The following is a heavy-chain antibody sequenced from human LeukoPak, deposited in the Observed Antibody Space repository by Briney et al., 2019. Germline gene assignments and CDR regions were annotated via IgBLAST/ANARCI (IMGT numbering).Heavy chain of an antibody. D-gene: IGHD6-13*01. J-gene: IGHJ4*02. V-gene: IGHV3-23*01. Sequence: GSLRLSCAASGFTFSSYAMSWVRPAPGKGLEWVSGLSASGGLTYYADSVKGRFTISRDNSKNTLHLQMNSLRDDDTAVYYCAKGGSSWSEFDYWGQGTLVTVSS. CDR3: AKGGSSWSEFDY. CDR1: GFTFSSYA. CDR2: LSASGGLT.